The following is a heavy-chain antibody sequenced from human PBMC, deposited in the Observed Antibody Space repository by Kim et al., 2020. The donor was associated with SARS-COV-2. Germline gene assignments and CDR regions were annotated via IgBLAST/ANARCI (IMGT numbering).Heavy chain of an antibody. CDR2: ISSSSSTI. J-gene: IGHJ5*02. V-gene: IGHV3-48*04. D-gene: IGHD4-4*01. CDR3: ARDLLSTEGCGWFDP. Sequence: GGSLRLSCAASGFTFSSYSMNWVRQAPGKGLEWVSYISSSSSTIYYADSVKGRFTISRDNAKNSLYLQMNSLRAEDTAVYYCARDLLSTEGCGWFDPWGQGTLVTVSS. CDR1: GFTFSSYS.